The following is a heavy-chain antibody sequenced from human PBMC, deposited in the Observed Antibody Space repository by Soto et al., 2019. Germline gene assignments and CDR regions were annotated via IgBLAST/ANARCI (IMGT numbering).Heavy chain of an antibody. D-gene: IGHD6-19*01. CDR3: ARVATGIAVAGDTNDY. CDR2: IIPILGIA. J-gene: IGHJ4*02. Sequence: SVKVSCKASGGTFSSYTISWVRQAPGQGPEWMGRIIPILGIANYAQKFQGRVTITADKSTSTAYMELSSLRSEDTAVYYCARVATGIAVAGDTNDYWGQGTLVTVSS. V-gene: IGHV1-69*02. CDR1: GGTFSSYT.